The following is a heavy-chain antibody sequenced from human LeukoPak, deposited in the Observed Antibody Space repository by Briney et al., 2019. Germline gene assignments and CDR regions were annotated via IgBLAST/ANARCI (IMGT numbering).Heavy chain of an antibody. CDR2: INHSGST. Sequence: SETLSLTCAVSGGSISSSNWWSWVRQPPGKGLEWIGEINHSGSTNYNPSLKSRVTISVDTSKNQFSLKLSSVTAADTAVYYCARGRSRMIVVVTIRPLTQYNWFDPWGQGTLVTVSS. D-gene: IGHD3-22*01. J-gene: IGHJ5*02. CDR3: ARGRSRMIVVVTIRPLTQYNWFDP. V-gene: IGHV4-4*02. CDR1: GGSISSSNW.